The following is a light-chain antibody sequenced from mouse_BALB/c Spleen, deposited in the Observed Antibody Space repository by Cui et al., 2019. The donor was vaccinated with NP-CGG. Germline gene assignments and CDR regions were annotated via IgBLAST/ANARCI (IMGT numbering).Light chain of an antibody. CDR1: TGAVTTSNY. Sequence: QAVVTQVSALTTSPGETVTITCRSSTGAVTTSNYANWVQEKPDHLFTGLIGGTNNRVPGVPARFSGSLIGDKAALTITGAQTEDEAIYFCALWYSNHWVFGGGTKLNVL. CDR2: GTN. CDR3: ALWYSNHWV. J-gene: IGLJ1*01. V-gene: IGLV1*01.